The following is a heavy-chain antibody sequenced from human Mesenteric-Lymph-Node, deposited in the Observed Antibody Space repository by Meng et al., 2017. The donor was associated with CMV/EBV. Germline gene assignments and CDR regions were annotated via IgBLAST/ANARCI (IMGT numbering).Heavy chain of an antibody. CDR3: ARRYSGQYYFDY. CDR2: IYPGDSDS. Sequence: GESLKISCKASGYTFTSYWIGWLRQMPGKGLEWMGIIYPGDSDSRYSPSFQGQVTFSADKSISTAYLQWSSLKASDTAMYYCARRYSGQYYFDYWGQGTLVTVSS. V-gene: IGHV5-51*01. D-gene: IGHD5-12*01. J-gene: IGHJ4*02. CDR1: GYTFTSYW.